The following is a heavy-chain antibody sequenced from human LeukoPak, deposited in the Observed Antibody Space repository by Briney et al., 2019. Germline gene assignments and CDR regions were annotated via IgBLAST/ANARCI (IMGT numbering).Heavy chain of an antibody. CDR1: GYTFTGYY. CDR3: ARGGWFSSYGSGTYRWSDQNWFDP. D-gene: IGHD3-10*01. Sequence: ASVKVSCKSSGYTFTGYYMHWVRQAPGQGLEWMGWINPNSGGRKYAQKFQGRVTMTRDTPITTAHMELSRLRSDDTAVYYCARGGWFSSYGSGTYRWSDQNWFDPWGQGTLVTVSS. CDR2: INPNSGGR. V-gene: IGHV1-2*02. J-gene: IGHJ5*02.